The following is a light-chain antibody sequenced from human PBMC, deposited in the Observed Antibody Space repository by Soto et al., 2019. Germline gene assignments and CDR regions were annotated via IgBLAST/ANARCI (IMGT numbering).Light chain of an antibody. V-gene: IGKV3-15*01. CDR1: QSVGSS. J-gene: IGKJ2*01. CDR3: QHYNNWARDT. CDR2: GAS. Sequence: EIVMTQSPATLSVSPGERATLSCRASQSVGSSLAWYQQKPGQAPRLLIYGASTRATGIPDRFSGSGSGTEFTLTISSLQSEDFAVYYCQHYNNWARDTFGQGTKLEIK.